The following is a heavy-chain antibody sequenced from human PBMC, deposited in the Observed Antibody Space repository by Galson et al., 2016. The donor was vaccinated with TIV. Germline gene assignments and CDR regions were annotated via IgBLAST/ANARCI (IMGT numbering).Heavy chain of an antibody. CDR2: ISSNSVYL. J-gene: IGHJ6*02. CDR3: AKGRGYSYGYPQDYYYGMDV. CDR1: GFTFDDYG. D-gene: IGHD5-18*01. V-gene: IGHV3-9*01. Sequence: SLRLSCAASGFTFDDYGMHWVRQVLGKGLEWVSGISSNSVYLGYADSVKGRFTISRDNAKNSLYLQMNSLRAEDTALYYCAKGRGYSYGYPQDYYYGMDVWGQGTAVTVSS.